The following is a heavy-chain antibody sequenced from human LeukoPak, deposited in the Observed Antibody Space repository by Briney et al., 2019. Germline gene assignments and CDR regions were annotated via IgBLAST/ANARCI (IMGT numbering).Heavy chain of an antibody. J-gene: IGHJ3*02. CDR3: ASSLGSQVGSFDI. CDR1: GFTFDDYG. CDR2: INWNGGST. D-gene: IGHD2-15*01. Sequence: GGSLRLSCAASGFTFDDYGMSWVRQAPGKGLEWVSSINWNGGSTGYADSVKGRFTISRDNAKNSLYLQMNSLRAEDTALYYCASSLGSQVGSFDIWGQGTMVTVSS. V-gene: IGHV3-20*04.